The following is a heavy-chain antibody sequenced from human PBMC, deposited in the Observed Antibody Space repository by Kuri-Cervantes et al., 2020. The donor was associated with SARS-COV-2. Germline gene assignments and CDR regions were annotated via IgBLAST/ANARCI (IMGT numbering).Heavy chain of an antibody. CDR2: ISSSSYI. J-gene: IGHJ4*02. V-gene: IGHV3-21*01. D-gene: IGHD3-16*01. CDR3: ARGRDYDYVWGSYHFDY. CDR1: GFTFSTYS. Sequence: GGSLRLSCAASGFTFSTYSMSWVRQAPGKGLEWVSSISSSSYIYYADSVKGRFTISRDNAKNSLYLQMNSLRAEDTAVYYCARGRDYDYVWGSYHFDYWGQGTLVTVSS.